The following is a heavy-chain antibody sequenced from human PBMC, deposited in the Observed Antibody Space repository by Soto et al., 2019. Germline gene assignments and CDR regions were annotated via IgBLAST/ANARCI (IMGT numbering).Heavy chain of an antibody. V-gene: IGHV1-69*01. CDR3: ASGIAAAGTGYYYYGMDV. D-gene: IGHD6-13*01. CDR1: GGTFSSYA. Sequence: QVQLVQSGAEVKKPGSSVKVSCKASGGTFSSYAISWVRQAPGQGLEWMGGIIPIFGTANYAQKFQGRVTITADESTSTAYMELSSPRSEDTAVYYCASGIAAAGTGYYYYGMDVWGQGTTVTVSS. J-gene: IGHJ6*02. CDR2: IIPIFGTA.